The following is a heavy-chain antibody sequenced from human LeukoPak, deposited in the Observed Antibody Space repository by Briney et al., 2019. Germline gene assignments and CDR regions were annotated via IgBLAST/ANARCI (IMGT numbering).Heavy chain of an antibody. CDR3: ARGGEEDTVADVLLWFGELPPLYYYYYGIDV. J-gene: IGHJ6*02. CDR2: ISSSSSYI. D-gene: IGHD3-10*01. V-gene: IGHV3-21*01. CDR1: GFTFSSYR. Sequence: GGSLRLSCAASGFTFSSYRMNWVRQAPGKGVEWVSSISSSSSYIYYADSVKGRFTISRDNPNNSLYLQMNSLTAEDTALYYSARGGEEDTVADVLLWFGELPPLYYYYYGIDVWGQGTTVTVSS.